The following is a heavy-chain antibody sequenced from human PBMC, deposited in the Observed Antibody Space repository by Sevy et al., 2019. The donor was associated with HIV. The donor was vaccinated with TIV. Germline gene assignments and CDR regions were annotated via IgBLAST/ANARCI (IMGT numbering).Heavy chain of an antibody. V-gene: IGHV4-59*01. J-gene: IGHJ3*02. Sequence: SETLSLTCTVSGGSISSYYWSWIRQPPGKGLEWIGYIYYSGSTNYNPSLKSRVTISVDTSKNQFSLNLSSVTAADTAVYYCAREVGEAFDIWGQGTMVTVSS. CDR3: AREVGEAFDI. CDR1: GGSISSYY. D-gene: IGHD3-10*01. CDR2: IYYSGST.